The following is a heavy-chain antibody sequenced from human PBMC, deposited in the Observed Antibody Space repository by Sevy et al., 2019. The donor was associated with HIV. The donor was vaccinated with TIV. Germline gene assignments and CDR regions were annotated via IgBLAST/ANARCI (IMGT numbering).Heavy chain of an antibody. J-gene: IGHJ4*02. CDR2: ISDDGNYK. CDR3: ARLFSCGGDCYYLDY. CDR1: GFSLSNYG. V-gene: IGHV3-30-3*01. D-gene: IGHD2-21*02. Sequence: GGSLRLSCAASGFSLSNYGMHWVRQAPGKGLEWVAVISDDGNYKNYADSVKVRFTISRDDFKNTLYLQMSTLRPEDTAVYFCARLFSCGGDCYYLDYWGQGTLVTVSS.